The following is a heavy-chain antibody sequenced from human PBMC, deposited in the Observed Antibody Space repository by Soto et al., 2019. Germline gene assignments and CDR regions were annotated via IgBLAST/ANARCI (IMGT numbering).Heavy chain of an antibody. CDR1: GGTFSSYA. J-gene: IGHJ4*02. Sequence: ASVKVSCKASGGTFSSYAISWVRQAPGQGLEWMGGIIPIFGTANYAQKFQGRITITGDESTSTDSLELSSLRSEDTAAYYCASCTPSSCWYIPMIDYWGQGTLVTVSS. V-gene: IGHV1-69*13. CDR3: ASCTPSSCWYIPMIDY. D-gene: IGHD6-19*01. CDR2: IIPIFGTA.